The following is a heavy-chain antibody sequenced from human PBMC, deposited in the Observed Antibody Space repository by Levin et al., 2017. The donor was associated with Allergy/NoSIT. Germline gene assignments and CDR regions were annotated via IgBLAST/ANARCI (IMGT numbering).Heavy chain of an antibody. D-gene: IGHD6-19*01. CDR1: GFTFSNCW. V-gene: IGHV3-7*04. Sequence: GGSLRLSCAASGFTFSNCWMSWVRQAPGKGLEWVANIKQDGRDKYYVDSVKGRFTISRDNAKNSLYLQMNSLRAEDTAVYYCARDFHLSNVAGTMSIFDYWGQGTLVTVSS. CDR2: IKQDGRDK. J-gene: IGHJ4*02. CDR3: ARDFHLSNVAGTMSIFDY.